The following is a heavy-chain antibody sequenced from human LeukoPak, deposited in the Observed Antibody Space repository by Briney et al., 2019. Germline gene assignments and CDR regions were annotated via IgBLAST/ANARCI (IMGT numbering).Heavy chain of an antibody. V-gene: IGHV3-9*03. CDR2: ISWNSGSI. Sequence: PSGGSLRLSCTASGFTFDDYAMHWVRQAPGKGLEWVSGISWNSGSIGYADSVKGRFTISRDNAKNSLYLQMNSLRAEDMALYYCAKDRRANIAVAGSFDYWGQGILVTVSS. CDR3: AKDRRANIAVAGSFDY. D-gene: IGHD6-19*01. J-gene: IGHJ4*02. CDR1: GFTFDDYA.